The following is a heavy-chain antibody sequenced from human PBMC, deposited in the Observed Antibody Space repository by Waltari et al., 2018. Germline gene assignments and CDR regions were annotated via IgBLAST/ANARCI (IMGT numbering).Heavy chain of an antibody. CDR3: TRQAHYSIADY. CDR2: IRSKANSYAT. D-gene: IGHD6-6*01. CDR1: GVTFSGSA. Sequence: EGQLVESGGGLVQSGGSLKRPCAASGVTFSGSAMHWVRQASGKGLEWVGRIRSKANSYATAYAASVKGRFTISRDDSKNTAYLQMNSLKTEDTAVYYCTRQAHYSIADYWGQGTLVTVSS. J-gene: IGHJ4*02. V-gene: IGHV3-73*02.